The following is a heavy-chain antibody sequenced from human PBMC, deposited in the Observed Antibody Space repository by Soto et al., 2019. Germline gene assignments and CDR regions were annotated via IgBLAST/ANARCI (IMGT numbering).Heavy chain of an antibody. D-gene: IGHD3-9*01. Sequence: PGGSLRLSCAASGFTFSSYGMHWVRQAPGKGLEWVAVIWYDGSNKYYADSVKGRFTISRDNSKNTLYLQMNSLRAEDTAVYYCARYLSPYYDLLTGYSPPDYWGQGTLVTVSS. CDR2: IWYDGSNK. CDR1: GFTFSSYG. CDR3: ARYLSPYYDLLTGYSPPDY. V-gene: IGHV3-33*01. J-gene: IGHJ4*02.